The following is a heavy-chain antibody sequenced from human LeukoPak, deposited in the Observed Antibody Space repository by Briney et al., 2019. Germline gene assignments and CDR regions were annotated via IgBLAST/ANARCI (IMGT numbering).Heavy chain of an antibody. CDR1: GYSISSGYY. V-gene: IGHV4-38-2*02. CDR2: IYHSGST. J-gene: IGHJ4*02. Sequence: PSETLSLTRTVSGYSISSGYYWGWIRQPPGKGLEWIGSIYHSGSTYYNPSLKSRVTISVDTSKNQFSLKLSSVTAADTAVYYCARSSSTSCSFDYWGQGTLVTVSS. D-gene: IGHD2-2*01. CDR3: ARSSSTSCSFDY.